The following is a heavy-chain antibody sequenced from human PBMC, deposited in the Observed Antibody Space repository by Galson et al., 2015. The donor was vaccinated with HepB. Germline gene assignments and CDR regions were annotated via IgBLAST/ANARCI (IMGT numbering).Heavy chain of an antibody. CDR2: ITPSGDNT. D-gene: IGHD6-19*01. V-gene: IGHV3-23*01. Sequence: SLRLSCAASGFTFSYYAMSWVRQAPGKGLEWVSAITPSGDNTYSADSMKGRFTISRDNSQNTLFLQMNSLRADDTAIYFCAKVFPEKTDGWYRQALYYVDSWSQGTRVTVSS. J-gene: IGHJ4*02. CDR3: AKVFPEKTDGWYRQALYYVDS. CDR1: GFTFSYYA.